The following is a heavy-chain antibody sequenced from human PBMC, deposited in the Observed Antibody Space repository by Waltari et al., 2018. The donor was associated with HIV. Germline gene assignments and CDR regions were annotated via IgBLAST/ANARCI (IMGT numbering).Heavy chain of an antibody. D-gene: IGHD6-6*01. J-gene: IGHJ6*02. CDR3: ARRGIAALDGMDV. Sequence: QLQLQESGPGLVKPSETLSLTCTVSGGSISSSSYYWGWIRQPPGKGLEWIGSIYYSGSNYYNPSLKSRVTISVDTSKNQFSLKLSSVTAADTAVYYCARRGIAALDGMDVWGQGTTVTVSS. V-gene: IGHV4-39*01. CDR2: IYYSGSN. CDR1: GGSISSSSYY.